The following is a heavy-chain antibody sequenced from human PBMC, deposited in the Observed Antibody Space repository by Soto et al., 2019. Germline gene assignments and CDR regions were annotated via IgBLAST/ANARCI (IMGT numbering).Heavy chain of an antibody. J-gene: IGHJ5*02. V-gene: IGHV1-18*01. Sequence: ASVKVSCKASGYTFTSYGISWVRQAPGQGLEWMGWISAYNGNTNYAQKLQGRVTMTWDTSISTAYMELSSLRFEDTAMYYCARGHISSTKNWLDPWGQGTLVTVSS. D-gene: IGHD6-6*01. CDR3: ARGHISSTKNWLDP. CDR1: GYTFTSYG. CDR2: ISAYNGNT.